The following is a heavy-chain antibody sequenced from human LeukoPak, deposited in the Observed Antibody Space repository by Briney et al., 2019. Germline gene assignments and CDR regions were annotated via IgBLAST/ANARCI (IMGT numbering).Heavy chain of an antibody. J-gene: IGHJ3*02. CDR3: ARGFRFSVVVPAAISDAFDI. CDR2: INHSGST. D-gene: IGHD2-2*02. V-gene: IGHV4-34*01. Sequence: PSEALSLTCAVYGGSFSGYYWSWVRQPPGKGLEWIGEINHSGSTNYNPSLKSRVTISVDTSTNQFSLKLSSVTAADTAVYYCARGFRFSVVVPAAISDAFDIWGHGTMVTVSS. CDR1: GGSFSGYY.